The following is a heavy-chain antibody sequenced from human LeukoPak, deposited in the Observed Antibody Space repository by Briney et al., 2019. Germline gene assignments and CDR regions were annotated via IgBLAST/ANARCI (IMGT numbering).Heavy chain of an antibody. CDR3: ARDRDYYGTSGYYGY. CDR1: GFTFSSYE. J-gene: IGHJ4*02. V-gene: IGHV3-7*01. Sequence: PGGSLRLSCAASGFTFSSYEMNWVRQAPGKGLEWVANIKEDGSEKYYVDSVKGRFTISRDNAKNSLYLQMNSLRAEDTAVYYCARDRDYYGTSGYYGYWGQGTLVTVSS. CDR2: IKEDGSEK. D-gene: IGHD3-22*01.